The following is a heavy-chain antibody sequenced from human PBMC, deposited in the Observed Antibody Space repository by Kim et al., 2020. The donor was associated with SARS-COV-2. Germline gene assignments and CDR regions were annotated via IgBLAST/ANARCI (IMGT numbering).Heavy chain of an antibody. J-gene: IGHJ6*02. CDR1: GYTFTSYA. CDR2: INAGNGNT. CDR3: ARDGLLWFGEIKYYYGMDV. D-gene: IGHD3-10*01. Sequence: ASVKGSCKASGYTFTSYAMHWVRQAPGQRLEWMGWINAGNGNTKYSQKFQGRVTITRDTSASTAYMELSSLRSEDTAVYYCARDGLLWFGEIKYYYGMDVWGQGTTVTVSS. V-gene: IGHV1-3*01.